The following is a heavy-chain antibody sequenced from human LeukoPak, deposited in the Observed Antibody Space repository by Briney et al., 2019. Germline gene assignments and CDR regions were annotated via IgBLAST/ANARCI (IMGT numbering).Heavy chain of an antibody. Sequence: KPSETLSLTCTVSGGSISSSSHYWGWIRQPPGKGLEWIASIYYSGSTYYNPSLKSRVTMSVDTSKNQVSLKLTSVTAADTAIYYCASSGFGKSDYWGQGTLVTVSS. J-gene: IGHJ4*02. V-gene: IGHV4-39*07. CDR3: ASSGFGKSDY. CDR2: IYYSGST. CDR1: GGSISSSSHY. D-gene: IGHD3-10*01.